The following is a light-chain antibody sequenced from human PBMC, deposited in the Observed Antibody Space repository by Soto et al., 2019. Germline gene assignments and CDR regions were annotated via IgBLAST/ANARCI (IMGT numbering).Light chain of an antibody. V-gene: IGKV3-15*01. J-gene: IGKJ1*01. CDR2: GAS. CDR3: QQYNNWPSWT. CDR1: QSVSSY. Sequence: EKVMTQSPATLSMSPGERATLSCRASQSVSSYLAWYQQKPGQAPRRLIYGASTRATGIPARFSGSGSGTAFPLTISSLQSEDFAVYYCQQYNNWPSWTFGQGTKVEIK.